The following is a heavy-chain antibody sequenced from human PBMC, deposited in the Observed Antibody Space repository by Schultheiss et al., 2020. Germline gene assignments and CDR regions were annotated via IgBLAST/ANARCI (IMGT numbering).Heavy chain of an antibody. D-gene: IGHD3-3*01. V-gene: IGHV4-34*01. CDR1: GGSISSYY. CDR3: ARLNRRFLEWLVFPIASNWFDP. J-gene: IGHJ5*02. Sequence: SETLSLTCTVSGGSISSYYWGWIRQPPGKGLEWIGEINHSGSTNYNPSLKSRVTISVDKSKNQFSLKLSSVTAADTAVYYCARLNRRFLEWLVFPIASNWFDPWGQGTLVTVSS. CDR2: INHSGST.